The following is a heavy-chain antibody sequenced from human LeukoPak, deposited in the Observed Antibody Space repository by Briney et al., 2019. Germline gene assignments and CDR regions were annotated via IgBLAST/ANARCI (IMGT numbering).Heavy chain of an antibody. CDR1: RFTFRSYA. CDR2: ISDSGDDT. J-gene: IGHJ4*02. CDR3: ARGYGGKTGYFDY. D-gene: IGHD4-23*01. V-gene: IGHV3-23*01. Sequence: PGGSLRLSCAASRFTFRSYAMTWVRQAPGKGLEWVSTISDSGDDTYYADSVQGRFTISRDNSKNTLYLQMNSLRVEDTAVYYCARGYGGKTGYFDYWGQGTLVTVSS.